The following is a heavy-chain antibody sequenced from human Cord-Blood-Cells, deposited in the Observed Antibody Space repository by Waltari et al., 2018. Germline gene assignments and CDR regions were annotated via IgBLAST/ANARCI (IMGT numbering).Heavy chain of an antibody. CDR2: ILYDGSNK. CDR1: GLTYRSHA. Sequence: QVQLVESGGGVVHPGRSLRPSCAACGLTYRSHAMTWVGPAPGKGLEWAAVILYDGSNKYYADTVKGRFTISRDNSKNTLYLQMNSRRAEDTAVYYCAREGGAYYGSGSFDYWGQGTLVTVSS. V-gene: IGHV3-33*01. CDR3: AREGGAYYGSGSFDY. D-gene: IGHD3-10*01. J-gene: IGHJ4*02.